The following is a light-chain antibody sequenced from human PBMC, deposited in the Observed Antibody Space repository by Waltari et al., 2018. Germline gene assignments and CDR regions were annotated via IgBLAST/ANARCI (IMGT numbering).Light chain of an antibody. V-gene: IGLV2-14*01. CDR3: SSYTSSNTV. J-gene: IGLJ2*01. CDR1: NSDVGGYDY. Sequence: QSALTQPASVSGSPGQSITISCTGTNSDVGGYDYVSWYQQHPAKAPKLMIYEVRKRPSGVSSRFSGPMSGNTASLTISGLQAEDEADYYCSSYTSSNTVFGGGTKLTVL. CDR2: EVR.